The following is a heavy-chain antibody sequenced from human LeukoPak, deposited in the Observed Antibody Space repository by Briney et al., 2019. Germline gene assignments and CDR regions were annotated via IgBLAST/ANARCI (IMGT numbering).Heavy chain of an antibody. D-gene: IGHD2-2*01. CDR2: IIPIFGTA. V-gene: IGHV1-69*01. CDR1: GGTFSSYA. CDR3: ARDAHTSLVVPAAMIGYYGMDV. Sequence: SVKVSCKASGGTFSSYAISWVRQAPGQGLEWMGGIIPIFGTANYAQKFQGRVTITADESTGTAYMELSSLRSEDTAVYYCARDAHTSLVVPAAMIGYYGMDVWGKGTTVTVSS. J-gene: IGHJ6*04.